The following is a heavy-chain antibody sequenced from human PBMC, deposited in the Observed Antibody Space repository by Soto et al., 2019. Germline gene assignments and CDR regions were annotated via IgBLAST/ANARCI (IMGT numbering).Heavy chain of an antibody. Sequence: WGSLRLSCASSGFTFNIYAMHGVRQAPGKGLEWVAVISYDGSNKYYADSVNGRFTISRDNSKNTLYLQMNSLRAEDTAVYYCARDGRNDALDPWSDFDYWGQGTLVTVSS. CDR3: ARDGRNDALDPWSDFDY. CDR1: GFTFNIYA. V-gene: IGHV3-30-3*01. D-gene: IGHD1-1*01. J-gene: IGHJ4*02. CDR2: ISYDGSNK.